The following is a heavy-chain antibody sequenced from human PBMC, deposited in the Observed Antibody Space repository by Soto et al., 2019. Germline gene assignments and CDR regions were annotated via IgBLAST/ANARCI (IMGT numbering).Heavy chain of an antibody. Sequence: QVQLVQSGAEVKKPGSSVKVSCKASGGTFSSYAISWVRQAPGQGLEWMGGIIPIFGTANYAQKFQGRVTITADESTSTAYMELSSLRSENTAVYYCARDGCSGGSCSPYSNWFDPWGKGTLVTVSS. CDR3: ARDGCSGGSCSPYSNWFDP. D-gene: IGHD2-15*01. J-gene: IGHJ5*02. CDR2: IIPIFGTA. CDR1: GGTFSSYA. V-gene: IGHV1-69*12.